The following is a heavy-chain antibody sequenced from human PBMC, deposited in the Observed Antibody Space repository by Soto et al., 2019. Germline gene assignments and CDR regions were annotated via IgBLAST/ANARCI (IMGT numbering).Heavy chain of an antibody. CDR3: AKGRGGSGSLTPRVDF. D-gene: IGHD3-10*01. CDR1: GFTFNNYA. V-gene: IGHV3-23*01. CDR2: ISGGGDTT. J-gene: IGHJ4*02. Sequence: EVQLLESGGGLVKPGGSLRLSCAASGFTFNNYAMTWVRQAPGKGLEWVTAISGGGDTTSYADSVKGRFTVSRDGSKNTLYLQMRSLRAEDTALYYCAKGRGGSGSLTPRVDFWGQGTLVTVSS.